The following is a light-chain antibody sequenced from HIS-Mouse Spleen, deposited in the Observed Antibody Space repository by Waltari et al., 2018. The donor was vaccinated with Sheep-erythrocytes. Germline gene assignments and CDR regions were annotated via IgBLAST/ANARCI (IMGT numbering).Light chain of an antibody. CDR2: RNN. CDR1: SPNLGSNY. V-gene: IGLV1-47*01. CDR3: AAWDDSLSGWV. J-gene: IGLJ3*02. Sequence: QSVLTQPPSASGTPGQRVTISCSGSSPNLGSNYVYWYQQLPGTAPKLLNYRNNRRPSGVPDRFSGSKSGTSASLAISGLRSEDEADYYCAAWDDSLSGWVFGGGTKLTVL.